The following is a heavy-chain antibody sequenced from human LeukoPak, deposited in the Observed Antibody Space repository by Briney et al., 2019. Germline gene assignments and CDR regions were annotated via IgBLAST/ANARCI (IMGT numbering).Heavy chain of an antibody. J-gene: IGHJ5*02. Sequence: GGSLRFSCAASGFTFSSYGMGWVRQAPGKGLEWVSTFYGGGSNTYYAVSVKVRITIYTYNSKNTLYLQMKSLRAEDTAVYYCAKDHLGYCSRTSCSPNWFDRWGQGTLVTACS. CDR3: AKDHLGYCSRTSCSPNWFDR. CDR1: GFTFSSYG. CDR2: FYGGGSNT. V-gene: IGHV3-23*01. D-gene: IGHD2-2*01.